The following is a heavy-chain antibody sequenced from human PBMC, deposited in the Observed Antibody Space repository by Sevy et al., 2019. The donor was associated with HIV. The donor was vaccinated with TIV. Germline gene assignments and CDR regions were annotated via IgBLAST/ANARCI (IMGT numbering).Heavy chain of an antibody. V-gene: IGHV3-15*01. CDR3: TTATYYDFWSGYYKQIFDY. Sequence: GGSLRLSCAASGFTFSNAWMSWVRQAPGKGLEWVGRIKSKTYGGTTDYAAPVKGRFTISRDDSKNTLYLQMNSLKTEDTAVYYCTTATYYDFWSGYYKQIFDYLGQGTLVTVSS. D-gene: IGHD3-3*01. CDR2: IKSKTYGGTT. CDR1: GFTFSNAW. J-gene: IGHJ4*02.